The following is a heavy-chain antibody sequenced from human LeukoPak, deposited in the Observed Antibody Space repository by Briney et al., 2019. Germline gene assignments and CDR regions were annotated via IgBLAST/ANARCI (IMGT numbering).Heavy chain of an antibody. J-gene: IGHJ4*02. CDR3: ARGLDYVDDSGN. CDR1: AVTFRTYS. CDR2: ISPSGTYI. Sequence: GGSLRLSCAASAVTFRTYSMNWVRQTPGKGLEWVSSISPSGTYIYYADLVKGRFTISRDNAKNSLSLHMNSLRVDDTALYYCARGLDYVDDSGNWGQGTLVTVSS. V-gene: IGHV3-21*01. D-gene: IGHD4-17*01.